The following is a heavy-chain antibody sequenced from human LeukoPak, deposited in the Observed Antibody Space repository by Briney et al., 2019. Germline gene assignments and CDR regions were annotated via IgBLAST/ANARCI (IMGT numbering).Heavy chain of an antibody. CDR2: IKQDGSEK. V-gene: IGHV3-7*01. J-gene: IGHJ4*02. CDR3: AGGSGFLFDS. D-gene: IGHD6-19*01. Sequence: GGSLRLSCAASGFTFSSYWMNWVRQAPGKGLEWAANIKQDGSEKYYVDSVKGRFTISRDNAKNSLYLQMNSLRAEDTAVYFCAGGSGFLFDSWGQGTLVTVSS. CDR1: GFTFSSYW.